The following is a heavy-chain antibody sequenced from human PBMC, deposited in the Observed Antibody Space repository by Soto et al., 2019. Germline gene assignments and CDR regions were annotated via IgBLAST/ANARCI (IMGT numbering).Heavy chain of an antibody. CDR2: FDPEDGET. J-gene: IGHJ4*02. CDR3: ATASTDYDFWSGSQRYYFDY. D-gene: IGHD3-3*01. V-gene: IGHV1-24*01. CDR1: GYTLTELS. Sequence: QVQLVQSGAEVKKPGASVKVSCKVSGYTLTELSMHWVRQAPGKGLEWMGGFDPEDGETIYAQKFQGRVTMTEDTSTDTAYMQRSSLRSEDTAVYYCATASTDYDFWSGSQRYYFDYWGQGTLVTVSS.